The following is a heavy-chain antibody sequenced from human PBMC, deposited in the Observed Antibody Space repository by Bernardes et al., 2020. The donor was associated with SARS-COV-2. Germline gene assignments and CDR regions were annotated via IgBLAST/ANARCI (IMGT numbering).Heavy chain of an antibody. CDR1: GFTFSSYW. J-gene: IGHJ4*02. V-gene: IGHV3-74*01. D-gene: IGHD5-18*01. Sequence: GGSLRLSCAASGFTFSSYWMHWVRQAPGKGLVWVSRINSDGSSTSYADSVKGRFTISRDNAKNTLYLQMNSLRAEDTAVYYCARDLERYSYGRVFGYWGQGTLVTVSS. CDR2: INSDGSST. CDR3: ARDLERYSYGRVFGY.